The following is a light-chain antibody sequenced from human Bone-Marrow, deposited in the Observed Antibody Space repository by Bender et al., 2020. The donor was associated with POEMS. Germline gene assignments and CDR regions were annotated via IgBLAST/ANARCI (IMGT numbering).Light chain of an antibody. Sequence: QSDLTQPRSVSGSPGQSVTISCTGTSSDVGTYSYVSWYQQHPGKAPKVMIYAFSNRPSGVSNRFSGSRSGNTASLTISGLLAEDEGDYYCSSYSVTSTLVFGGGTKLTVL. CDR1: SSDVGTYSY. CDR3: SSYSVTSTLV. CDR2: AFS. V-gene: IGLV2-14*03. J-gene: IGLJ2*01.